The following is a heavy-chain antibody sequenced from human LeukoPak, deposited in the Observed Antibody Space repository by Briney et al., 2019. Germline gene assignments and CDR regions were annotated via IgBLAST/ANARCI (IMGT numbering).Heavy chain of an antibody. Sequence: ASVKVSCKASGYTFTSYGISWVRQAPGQGLEWMGWISAYNGNTNYAQKLQGRVTMTTDTSTSTAYMELRSLRSDDTAVYYCAREPTSTSFLDAFDIWGQGTMVTVSS. CDR2: ISAYNGNT. CDR3: AREPTSTSFLDAFDI. J-gene: IGHJ3*02. D-gene: IGHD2-2*01. V-gene: IGHV1-18*01. CDR1: GYTFTSYG.